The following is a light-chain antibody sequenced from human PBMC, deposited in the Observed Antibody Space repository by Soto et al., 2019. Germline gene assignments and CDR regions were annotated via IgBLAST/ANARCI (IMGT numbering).Light chain of an antibody. CDR1: SNDVGGYNY. J-gene: IGLJ2*01. V-gene: IGLV2-14*01. Sequence: QSALTQPASVSGSPGQSITISCTGTSNDVGGYNYVSWYQQHPGKAPKVMIYEVSNRPSGVSNRFSDSKSGNTASLTISGLQAEDEADYYCSSYTTRITLVFGGGTKVTVL. CDR2: EVS. CDR3: SSYTTRITLV.